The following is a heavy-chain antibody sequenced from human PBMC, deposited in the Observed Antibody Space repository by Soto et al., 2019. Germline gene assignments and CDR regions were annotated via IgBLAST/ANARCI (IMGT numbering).Heavy chain of an antibody. CDR2: INPSGGST. V-gene: IGHV1-46*01. CDR3: ANPPLYYDFWSGPGHFQH. J-gene: IGHJ1*01. CDR1: GYTFTSYY. D-gene: IGHD3-3*01. Sequence: WASVKVSCKASGYTFTSYYMHWVRQAPGQGLEWMGIINPSGGSTSYAQKFQGRVTMTRDTSTSTVYMELSSLRSEDTAVYYCANPPLYYDFWSGPGHFQHWGQGTLVTVSS.